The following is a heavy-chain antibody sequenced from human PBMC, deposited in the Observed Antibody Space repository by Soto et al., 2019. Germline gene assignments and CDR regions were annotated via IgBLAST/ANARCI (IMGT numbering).Heavy chain of an antibody. J-gene: IGHJ4*02. CDR3: ARPSGSSSEDSDY. CDR1: GFTFSSYG. D-gene: IGHD1-26*01. CDR2: ISYDGSNK. Sequence: QVQLVESGGGVVQPGRSLRLSCAASGFTFSSYGMHWVRQAPGKGLEWVAVISYDGSNKYYADSVKGRFTISRDNSKNTLYLQMNSLRAEDTAVYYCARPSGSSSEDSDYWGQGTLVTVSS. V-gene: IGHV3-30*03.